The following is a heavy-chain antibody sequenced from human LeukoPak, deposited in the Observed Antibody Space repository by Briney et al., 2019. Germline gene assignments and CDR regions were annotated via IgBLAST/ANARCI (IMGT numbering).Heavy chain of an antibody. CDR2: IRYDGSNK. CDR3: ASDFWSGYYTPMGVNY. CDR1: GFTFSSYG. J-gene: IGHJ4*02. Sequence: GGSLRLSCAASGFTFSSYGMHWVRQAPGKGLEWVAFIRYDGSNKYYADSVRGRFTISRDNAKNTLYLQMNSLRAEDTAVYYCASDFWSGYYTPMGVNYWGQGTLVTVSS. V-gene: IGHV3-30*02. D-gene: IGHD3-3*01.